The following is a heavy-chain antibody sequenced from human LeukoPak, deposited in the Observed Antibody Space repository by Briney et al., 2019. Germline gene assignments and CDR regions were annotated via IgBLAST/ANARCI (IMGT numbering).Heavy chain of an antibody. CDR1: GGSISSYY. V-gene: IGHV4-59*01. J-gene: IGHJ6*03. CDR2: IYYSGST. Sequence: KPSETLSLTCTVSGGSISSYYWSWIRQPPGKGLEWIGYIYYSGSTNYNPSLKSRVTISVDTSKNQFSLKLSSVTAADTAVYYCARGLANYYYYYYMGVWGKGTTVAVSS. CDR3: ARGLANYYYYYYMGV.